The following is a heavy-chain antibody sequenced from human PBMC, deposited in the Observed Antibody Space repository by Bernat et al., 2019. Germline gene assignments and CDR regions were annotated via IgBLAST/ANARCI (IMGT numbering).Heavy chain of an antibody. CDR3: ARVQLTGYYYYYYMDV. D-gene: IGHD1-1*01. CDR1: GFTFSSYA. CDR2: ISYDGSNK. J-gene: IGHJ6*03. V-gene: IGHV3-30*01. Sequence: QVQLVESGGGVVQPGRSLRLSCAASGFTFSSYAMHWVRQAPGKGLEWVAVISYDGSNKYYADAVKGRFTISRDNSKNTLYLQMNSLRAEDTAVYYCARVQLTGYYYYYYMDVWGKGTTVTVSS.